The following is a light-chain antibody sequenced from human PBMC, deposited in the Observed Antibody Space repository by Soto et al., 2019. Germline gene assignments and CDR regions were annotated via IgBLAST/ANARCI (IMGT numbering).Light chain of an antibody. CDR1: QSIRNY. CDR3: QQTDSTPQT. V-gene: IGKV1-39*01. CDR2: AAS. J-gene: IGKJ1*01. Sequence: DIQMTQSPSSLSASVGDRVTISCRASQSIRNYVSWYQQKPGTAPKLLIRAASTLQSGVPSXCRGRGSGTEFTLTISSLQIEDFATYFCQQTDSTPQTFGQGTNVEI.